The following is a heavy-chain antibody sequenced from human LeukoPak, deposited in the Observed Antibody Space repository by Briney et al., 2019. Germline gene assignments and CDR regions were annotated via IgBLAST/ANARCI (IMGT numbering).Heavy chain of an antibody. CDR2: INPLGGST. D-gene: IGHD4-23*01. Sequence: ASVKVSCKASGYTFTSYFMHWVRQAPGQGLEWMGIINPLGGSTSYAQNFQGRLTMTRVTSTSTVNMELNNLRSEDTAVYYCAKSVYGGNSWGFDCWGQGTLVTVSS. V-gene: IGHV1-46*01. CDR3: AKSVYGGNSWGFDC. J-gene: IGHJ4*02. CDR1: GYTFTSYF.